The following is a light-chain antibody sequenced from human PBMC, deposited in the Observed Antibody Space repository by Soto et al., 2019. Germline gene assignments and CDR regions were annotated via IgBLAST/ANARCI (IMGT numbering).Light chain of an antibody. CDR3: QHYNSWPVT. CDR1: QSVSSS. J-gene: IGKJ4*01. Sequence: PGERVTLSCRGRQSVSSSSFTWYQQKPGQAPRLLMCGASTRASGIPARFSGSGSGTEFTLTISSLQSDDFAVYYCQHYNSWPVTFGGGTKVDNK. V-gene: IGKV3-15*01. CDR2: GAS.